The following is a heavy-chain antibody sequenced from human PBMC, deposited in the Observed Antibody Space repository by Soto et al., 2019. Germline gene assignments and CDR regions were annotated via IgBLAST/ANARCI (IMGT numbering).Heavy chain of an antibody. CDR1: GYAFSFG. Sequence: ASVKVSWKASGYAFSFGFSWVRQAPGQGLEWMGWISASDGSTNSAQKFRGRISLTTDTSTNTAYLDLLSLTSDDTAVYFCATYYFGSGSYYRFDNWGQGTLVTVSS. CDR3: ATYYFGSGSYYRFDN. J-gene: IGHJ4*02. D-gene: IGHD3-10*01. CDR2: ISASDGST. V-gene: IGHV1-18*01.